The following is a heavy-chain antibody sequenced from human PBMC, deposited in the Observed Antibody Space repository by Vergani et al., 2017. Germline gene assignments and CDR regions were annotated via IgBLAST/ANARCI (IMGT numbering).Heavy chain of an antibody. V-gene: IGHV3-7*03. D-gene: IGHD2-15*01. J-gene: IGHJ3*02. CDR2: IKQDGSEK. CDR3: AREGYCSGGSCYFGGDAFDI. Sequence: EVQLVESGGGLVQPGGSLRLSCAASGFTFSSYWMSWVRQAPGKGLEWVANIKQDGSEKYYVDSVKGRFTISSNNAKNSLYLQMNSLRAEDTAVYYCAREGYCSGGSCYFGGDAFDIWGQGTMVTVSS. CDR1: GFTFSSYW.